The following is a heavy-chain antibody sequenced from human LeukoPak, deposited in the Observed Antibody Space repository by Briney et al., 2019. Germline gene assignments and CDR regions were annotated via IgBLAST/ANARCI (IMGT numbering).Heavy chain of an antibody. CDR1: GFTFSGSA. V-gene: IGHV3-73*01. CDR3: TWRGDGDYGDY. Sequence: PGGSLRLSCAASGFTFSGSAMHWVRQASGKGLEWVGRIKSKANNYATAYAASVKGRFTISRDDSENTAFLQMNSLKTEDTAVYYCTWRGDGDYGDYWGQGTLVTVSS. D-gene: IGHD4-17*01. J-gene: IGHJ4*02. CDR2: IKSKANNYAT.